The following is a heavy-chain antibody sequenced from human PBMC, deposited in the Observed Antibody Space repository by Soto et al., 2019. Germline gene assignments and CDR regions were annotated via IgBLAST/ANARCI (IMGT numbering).Heavy chain of an antibody. D-gene: IGHD6-13*01. CDR3: ARGAVAGADYGMDV. J-gene: IGHJ6*02. Sequence: QVQLQESGPGLVKPSETLSLTCTVSGGSISNYYWSWIRQPAGKGLVWIGRIYTSGSTNYKPSLKSRVTMSVDTSKKQFSLKLSSVTAADTAVYYCARGAVAGADYGMDVWGQGTTVTVSS. CDR2: IYTSGST. V-gene: IGHV4-4*07. CDR1: GGSISNYY.